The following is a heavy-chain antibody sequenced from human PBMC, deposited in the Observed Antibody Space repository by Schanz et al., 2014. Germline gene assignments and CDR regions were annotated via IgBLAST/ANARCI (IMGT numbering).Heavy chain of an antibody. CDR2: ISGSGVST. CDR3: ARGTDTAMEHRPFDY. Sequence: EVQLLESGGTVVQPGGSLRVSCAASGFVFRTFAMYWVRQAPGKGLEWISAISGSGVSTHYADSVKGRFTISRDNAKNSLYLQMNSLRAEDTAVYYCARGTDTAMEHRPFDYWGQGTLVTVSS. J-gene: IGHJ4*02. V-gene: IGHV3-23*01. D-gene: IGHD5-18*01. CDR1: GFVFRTFA.